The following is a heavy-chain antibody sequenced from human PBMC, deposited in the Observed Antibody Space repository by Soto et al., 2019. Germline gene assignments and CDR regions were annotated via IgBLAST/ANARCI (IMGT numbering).Heavy chain of an antibody. Sequence: PSDTLSLTCAVYGGSFSGYYWSWIRQPPGKGLEWIGEINHSGSTNYNPSLKSRVTISVDTSKNQFSLKLSSVTAADTAVYYCARSDSSGYYPFDYWGQGXLVTVYS. CDR1: GGSFSGYY. J-gene: IGHJ4*02. CDR2: INHSGST. D-gene: IGHD3-22*01. CDR3: ARSDSSGYYPFDY. V-gene: IGHV4-34*01.